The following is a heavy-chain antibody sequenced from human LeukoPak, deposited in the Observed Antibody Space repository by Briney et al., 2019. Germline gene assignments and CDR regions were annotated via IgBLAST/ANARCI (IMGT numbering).Heavy chain of an antibody. V-gene: IGHV4-4*02. D-gene: IGHD3-22*01. CDR1: GGSISSSNW. J-gene: IGHJ3*02. CDR3: ARVRNSSGYSGRGAFDI. Sequence: SGTLSLTCAVSGGSISSSNWWSWVRQPPGKGLEWIGEIYHSGSTNYNPSLKSRVTISVDKSKNQFSLKLSSVTAADTAVYYCARVRNSSGYSGRGAFDIWGQGTMVTVSS. CDR2: IYHSGST.